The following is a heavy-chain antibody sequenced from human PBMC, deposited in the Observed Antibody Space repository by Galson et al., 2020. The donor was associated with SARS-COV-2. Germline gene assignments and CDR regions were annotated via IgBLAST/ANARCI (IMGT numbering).Heavy chain of an antibody. CDR3: ARGDMGNDYFDY. Sequence: LSLTCAASGFTFSSYWMHWVRQAPGKGLVWVSRIYSEGSSTSYADSVKGRFTISGDNAKNTLYLQMNSRRAEDTAVYYCARGDMGNDYFDYWGQGTLVTVSS. D-gene: IGHD7-27*01. V-gene: IGHV3-74*01. J-gene: IGHJ4*02. CDR2: IYSEGSST. CDR1: GFTFSSYW.